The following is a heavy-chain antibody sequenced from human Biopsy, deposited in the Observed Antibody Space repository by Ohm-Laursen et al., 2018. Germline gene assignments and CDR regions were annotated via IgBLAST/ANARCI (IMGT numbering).Heavy chain of an antibody. Sequence: GTLSLTCTVSGGDISHYYWTWIRQPAGQGLEWIGRIYITGETDYNPSLKSRVTMSVDSSKKQFSLKLKSVTAADTAIYYCARAPPLIRGVVESWFDPWGQGILVTVSS. CDR2: IYITGET. CDR1: GGDISHYY. D-gene: IGHD3-10*01. V-gene: IGHV4-4*07. CDR3: ARAPPLIRGVVESWFDP. J-gene: IGHJ5*02.